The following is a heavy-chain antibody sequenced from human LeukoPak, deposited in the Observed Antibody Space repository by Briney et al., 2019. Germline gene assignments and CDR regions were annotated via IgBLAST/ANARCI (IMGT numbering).Heavy chain of an antibody. Sequence: GGSLRLSCAASGFTFSSYGMHWVRQAPGKGLEWVAFIRYDGSIKYYADSVKGRFTISRDNSKNTLYLEMNSLRTEDTAVYYCSKLRATRTDPFDYWGQGTLVTVSS. CDR2: IRYDGSIK. CDR1: GFTFSSYG. CDR3: SKLRATRTDPFDY. D-gene: IGHD1-1*01. J-gene: IGHJ4*02. V-gene: IGHV3-30*02.